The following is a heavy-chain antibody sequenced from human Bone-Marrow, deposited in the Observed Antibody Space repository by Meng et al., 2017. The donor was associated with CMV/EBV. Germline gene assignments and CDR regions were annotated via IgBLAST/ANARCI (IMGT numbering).Heavy chain of an antibody. CDR3: ARGPRITIFGVVNPWLDP. D-gene: IGHD3-3*01. J-gene: IGHJ5*02. CDR2: INHSGST. V-gene: IGHV4-34*01. CDR1: GGSFSGYY. Sequence: SETLSLTCAVYGGSFSGYYWSWIRQPPGKGLEWIGEINHSGSTNYNPSLKSRVTISVDTSKNQFSLKLSSVTAADTAVYYCARGPRITIFGVVNPWLDPWGQGTLVTVSS.